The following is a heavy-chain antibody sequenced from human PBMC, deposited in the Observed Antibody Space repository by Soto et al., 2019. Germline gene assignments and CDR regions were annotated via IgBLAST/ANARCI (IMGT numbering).Heavy chain of an antibody. J-gene: IGHJ4*02. Sequence: PGGSLRLSCATSGFTFSGYAITWVRQAPGKGLNWVSAITSGGDTFFADSVKGRFTISRDHSKNTFYLQMNSLRAEDTALYYCAKSFSSNWYDYFNYWGQGTLVTVSS. D-gene: IGHD6-13*01. CDR3: AKSFSSNWYDYFNY. V-gene: IGHV3-23*01. CDR1: GFTFSGYA. CDR2: ITSGGDT.